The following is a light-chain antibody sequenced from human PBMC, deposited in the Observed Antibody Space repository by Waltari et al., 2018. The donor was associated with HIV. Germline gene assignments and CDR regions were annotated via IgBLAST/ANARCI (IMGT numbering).Light chain of an antibody. CDR1: QTINTY. Sequence: DIQMTQSPSSLSASIGDRVTISCRSGQTINTYLNWYQQKPGKAPKLMIYAASSLQGGVPSRFSGSGSGTNFTLTITSLQPEDFATYYCQQSYSLPLTFGGGTKVEI. CDR2: AAS. CDR3: QQSYSLPLT. J-gene: IGKJ4*01. V-gene: IGKV1-39*01.